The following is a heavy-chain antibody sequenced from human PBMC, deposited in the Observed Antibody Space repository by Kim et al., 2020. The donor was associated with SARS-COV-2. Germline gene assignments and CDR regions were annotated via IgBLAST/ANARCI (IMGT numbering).Heavy chain of an antibody. Sequence: ASVKVSCKVSGYTLTELSMHWVRQAPGKGLEWMGGFDPEDGETIYAQKFQGGVTMTEDTSTDTAYMELSSLRSEDTAVYYCATDRQQLDENYFDYWGQGTLVTVSS. J-gene: IGHJ4*02. D-gene: IGHD6-13*01. CDR2: FDPEDGET. V-gene: IGHV1-24*01. CDR1: GYTLTELS. CDR3: ATDRQQLDENYFDY.